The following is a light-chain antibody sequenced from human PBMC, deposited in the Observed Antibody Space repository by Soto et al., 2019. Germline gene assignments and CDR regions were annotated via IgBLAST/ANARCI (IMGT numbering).Light chain of an antibody. V-gene: IGLV1-40*01. CDR3: QSYDCSLSGFVI. J-gene: IGLJ2*01. Sequence: QSVLTQPPSVSGAPGQTVTISCTGSSSNIGSIYDVHWYQQLPGTAPKLLIYGNDNRPSGVPDRFSGSKSGTSASLAISGLEAEDEADYYCQSYDCSLSGFVIFGGGTKVTVL. CDR1: SSNIGSIYD. CDR2: GND.